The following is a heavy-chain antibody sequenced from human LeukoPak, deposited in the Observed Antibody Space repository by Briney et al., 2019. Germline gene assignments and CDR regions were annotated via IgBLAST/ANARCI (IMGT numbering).Heavy chain of an antibody. Sequence: ASVKVSCKASGYTFNGYYMHWVRQAPGQGLEWVGIINPNGGSTNYAQKLQGRVTMTGDTSTSTVYMELSSLRSEDTAVYYCTRDKGGSYSDYWGQGTLVTVSS. V-gene: IGHV1-46*02. CDR2: INPNGGST. J-gene: IGHJ4*02. CDR1: GYTFNGYY. CDR3: TRDKGGSYSDY. D-gene: IGHD1-26*01.